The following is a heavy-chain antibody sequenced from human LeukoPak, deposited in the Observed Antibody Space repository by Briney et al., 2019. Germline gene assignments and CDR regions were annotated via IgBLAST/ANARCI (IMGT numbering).Heavy chain of an antibody. Sequence: TGGSLRLSCAGSGVTFSAYWMSWVRQAPGKGLEWVANIKQDGSEKYYVDSVKGRFTISRDNAKNSLYLRMNSLRDEDTAVYYCALKPTGPYYFGYWGQGTLVTVSS. CDR2: IKQDGSEK. D-gene: IGHD1-14*01. J-gene: IGHJ4*02. CDR3: ALKPTGPYYFGY. CDR1: GVTFSAYW. V-gene: IGHV3-7*01.